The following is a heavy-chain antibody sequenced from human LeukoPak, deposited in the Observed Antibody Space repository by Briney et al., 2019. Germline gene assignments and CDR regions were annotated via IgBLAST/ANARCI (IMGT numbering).Heavy chain of an antibody. CDR2: IYYSGST. J-gene: IGHJ4*02. CDR1: GGSISSYY. V-gene: IGHV4-59*01. Sequence: SETLSLTRTVSGGSISSYYWSWIRQPPGKGLEWIGYIYYSGSTNYNPSLKSRVTISVDTSKNQFSLKLSSVTAADTAVYYCARGDFWSGYLFDYWGQGTLVTVSS. D-gene: IGHD3-3*01. CDR3: ARGDFWSGYLFDY.